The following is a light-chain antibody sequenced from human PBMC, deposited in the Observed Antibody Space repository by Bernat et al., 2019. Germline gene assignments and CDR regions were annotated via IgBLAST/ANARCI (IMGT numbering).Light chain of an antibody. CDR3: QQLNSYPIT. V-gene: IGKV1-9*01. Sequence: DIQLTQSPPFLSASVGDRVTITCRASQVIGTYSAWYQQKPGKAPNLLIYGASTVQTGVPSRFSGSGSGTEFTLTISSLRPEDFATYHCQQLNSYPITFGQGTRLEIK. CDR1: QVIGTY. J-gene: IGKJ5*01. CDR2: GAS.